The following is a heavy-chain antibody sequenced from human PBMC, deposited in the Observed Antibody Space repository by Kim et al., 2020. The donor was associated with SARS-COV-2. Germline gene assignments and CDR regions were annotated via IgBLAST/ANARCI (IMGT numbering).Heavy chain of an antibody. D-gene: IGHD2-2*01. CDR3: ARDFASSTSWDAFDI. V-gene: IGHV4-59*01. J-gene: IGHJ3*02. Sequence: PSLKSRVTISVDTSKNQFSLKLSSVTAADTAVYYCARDFASSTSWDAFDIWGQGTMVTVSS.